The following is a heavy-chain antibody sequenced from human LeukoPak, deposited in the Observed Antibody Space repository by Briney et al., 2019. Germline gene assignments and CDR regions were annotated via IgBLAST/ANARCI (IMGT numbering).Heavy chain of an antibody. Sequence: NASETLSLTCTVSGGSISSYYWSWIRQPPGKGLEWIGRIYTSGSTNYNPSLKSRVTMSVDTSKNQFSLKLSSVTAADTAVYYCARLTYYDFWSGPIDAFDIWGQGTMVTVSS. CDR3: ARLTYYDFWSGPIDAFDI. CDR2: IYTSGST. J-gene: IGHJ3*02. V-gene: IGHV4-4*07. CDR1: GGSISSYY. D-gene: IGHD3-3*01.